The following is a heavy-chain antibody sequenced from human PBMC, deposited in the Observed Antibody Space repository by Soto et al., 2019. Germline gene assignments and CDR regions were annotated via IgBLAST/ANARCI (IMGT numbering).Heavy chain of an antibody. J-gene: IGHJ6*02. CDR1: GGSISSKSYS. V-gene: IGHV4-39*01. Sequence: QLQLQESGPGLLKPSETLSLTCSVSGGSISSKSYSWGWIRQPPGKVLEWLGTFYYSDNTYFNPSLKRRVTISADTSKNQFSLKLSSVTAADTAVYYCAKLAGYCSGNSCHGDYAMDVWGQGTTVTVSS. CDR2: FYYSDNT. CDR3: AKLAGYCSGNSCHGDYAMDV. D-gene: IGHD2-2*01.